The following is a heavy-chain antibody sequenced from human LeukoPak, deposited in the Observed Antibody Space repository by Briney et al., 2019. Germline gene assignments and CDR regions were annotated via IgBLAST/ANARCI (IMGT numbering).Heavy chain of an antibody. Sequence: EASVKVSCKASGYTFTGYYMHWVRQAPGQGLEWMGWINPNSGGTNYAQKFQGRVTMTRDTSISTAYMELSRLRSDDTAVYYCATLMTTVTKGYYYYYMDVWGKGTTVTVSS. J-gene: IGHJ6*03. D-gene: IGHD4-11*01. CDR3: ATLMTTVTKGYYYYYMDV. CDR2: INPNSGGT. V-gene: IGHV1-2*02. CDR1: GYTFTGYY.